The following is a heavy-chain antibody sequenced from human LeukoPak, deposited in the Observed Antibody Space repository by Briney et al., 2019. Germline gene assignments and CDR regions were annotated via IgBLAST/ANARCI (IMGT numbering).Heavy chain of an antibody. V-gene: IGHV3-23*01. J-gene: IGHJ4*02. CDR1: GFTFGSYA. CDR3: AKNGFHCTSTSCYSTSYYFDY. Sequence: GGSLRLSCAASGFTFGSYAMSWVRQAPGKGLQWVSAISGGGGSTYYADSVKGRFTISRDNSKNTLYLQMNSLRAEDGAVYYCAKNGFHCTSTSCYSTSYYFDYWGQGTLVTVSS. D-gene: IGHD2-2*01. CDR2: ISGGGGST.